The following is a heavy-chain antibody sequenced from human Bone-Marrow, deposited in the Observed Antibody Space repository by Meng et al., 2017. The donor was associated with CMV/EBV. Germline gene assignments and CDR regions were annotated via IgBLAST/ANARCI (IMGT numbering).Heavy chain of an antibody. CDR2: IWYDGSNK. J-gene: IGHJ4*02. V-gene: IGHV3-33*06. Sequence: GGSLRLSCAASGFTFSSYEMNWVRQAPGKGLEWVAVIWYDGSNKYYADSVKGRFTISRDNSKNTLYLQMNSLRAEDTAVYYCAKDPSHRAAGLCYFDYWGQGTLVTVSS. CDR1: GFTFSSYE. D-gene: IGHD6-13*01. CDR3: AKDPSHRAAGLCYFDY.